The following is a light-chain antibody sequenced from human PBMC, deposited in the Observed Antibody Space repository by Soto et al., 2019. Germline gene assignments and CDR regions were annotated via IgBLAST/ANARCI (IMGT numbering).Light chain of an antibody. V-gene: IGKV4-1*01. CDR2: WAS. Sequence: DIVMTQSPDSLAVSLGERATINCESSQSVLYSSNNKNYLTWYQQKPGQPPKLLIYWASTRESGVPDRFSGSGSGTHSTLTISSLQAEDVAVYYCQQYYRTPWTFGQGTKVEIK. CDR3: QQYYRTPWT. CDR1: QSVLYSSNNKNY. J-gene: IGKJ1*01.